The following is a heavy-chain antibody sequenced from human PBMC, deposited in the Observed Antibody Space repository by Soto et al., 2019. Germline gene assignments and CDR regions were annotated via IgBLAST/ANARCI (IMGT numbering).Heavy chain of an antibody. J-gene: IGHJ6*02. D-gene: IGHD3-10*01. V-gene: IGHV1-2*02. CDR3: ARVPPARFGELSGDYYYGMDV. CDR2: INPNSGGT. Sequence: QVQLVQSGAEVKKPGASVKVSCKASGYTFTSYGISWVRQAPGQGLEWMGWINPNSGGTNYAQKFQGRVTMTRDTSISTAYMELSRLRSDDTAVYYCARVPPARFGELSGDYYYGMDVWGQGTTVTVSS. CDR1: GYTFTSYG.